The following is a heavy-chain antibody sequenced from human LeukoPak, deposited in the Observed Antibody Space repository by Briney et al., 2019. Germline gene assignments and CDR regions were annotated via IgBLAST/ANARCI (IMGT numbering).Heavy chain of an antibody. CDR2: ISAYNGNT. CDR3: ARELRITMVRGVIIKGRSFDY. D-gene: IGHD3-10*01. V-gene: IGHV1-18*01. Sequence: ASVKVCCEASGYTFTSYGISWVRQAPGQGREWMGWISAYNGNTNYAQKLQGRVTMTTDTSTSTAYMELRSLRSDDTAVYYCARELRITMVRGVIIKGRSFDYWGQGTLVTVSS. J-gene: IGHJ4*02. CDR1: GYTFTSYG.